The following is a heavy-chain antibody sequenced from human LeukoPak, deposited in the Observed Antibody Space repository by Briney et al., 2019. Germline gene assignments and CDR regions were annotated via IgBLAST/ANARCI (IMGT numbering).Heavy chain of an antibody. V-gene: IGHV3-30-3*01. D-gene: IGHD6-13*01. CDR2: ISYDGSNK. J-gene: IGHJ3*02. CDR3: ARGRLLYSTANDAFDI. CDR1: GFTFSSYA. Sequence: PGGSLRLSCAASGFTFSSYAMHWVRQAPGKGLEWVAVISYDGSNKYYADSVKGRFTISRDNSKNTLYLQMNSLRAEDTAVYYCARGRLLYSTANDAFDIWGQGTMVTVSS.